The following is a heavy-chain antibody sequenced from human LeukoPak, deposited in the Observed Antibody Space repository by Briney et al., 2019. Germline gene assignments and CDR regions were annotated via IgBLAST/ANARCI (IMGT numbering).Heavy chain of an antibody. CDR2: ISSSSSTI. D-gene: IGHD2-2*01. J-gene: IGHJ4*02. V-gene: IGHV3-48*02. CDR3: ARDLMIPAAPRDY. CDR1: GFTFSSYS. Sequence: QPGGSLRLSCAASGFTFSSYSMNWVRQAPGKGLEWVSYISSSSSTIYYADSVKGRFTISRDNAKNSLYLQMKSLRDEDTAVYYCARDLMIPAAPRDYWGQGTLVTVSS.